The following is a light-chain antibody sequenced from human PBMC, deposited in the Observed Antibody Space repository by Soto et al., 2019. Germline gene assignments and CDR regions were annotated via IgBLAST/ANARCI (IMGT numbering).Light chain of an antibody. CDR2: GAS. Sequence: VMTQAPATLSASPGERATLSCRAFQSISSVYLAWYQQKPGQAPRLLIYGASSRATGIPDRFSGSGSETDFTLAISRLEPEDFAVYYCQRYGTSLTWTFGQGTKVDI. CDR1: QSISSVY. V-gene: IGKV3-20*01. CDR3: QRYGTSLTWT. J-gene: IGKJ1*01.